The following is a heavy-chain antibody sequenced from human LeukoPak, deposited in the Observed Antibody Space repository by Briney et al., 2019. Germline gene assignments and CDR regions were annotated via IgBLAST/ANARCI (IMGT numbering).Heavy chain of an antibody. J-gene: IGHJ6*02. CDR1: GHIVEDNA. V-gene: IGHV3-9*01. D-gene: IGHD4-23*01. CDR2: IQWKSGVT. Sequence: GGSLRLSCVVSGHIVEDNAMHWVRQVPGKGLEWVSGIQWKSGVTGYADSVKGRFTISRDNAKKSLYLEMNNQRSEDTAFYYCVKDQTPGGGDVWGQGTTVTVSS. CDR3: VKDQTPGGGDV.